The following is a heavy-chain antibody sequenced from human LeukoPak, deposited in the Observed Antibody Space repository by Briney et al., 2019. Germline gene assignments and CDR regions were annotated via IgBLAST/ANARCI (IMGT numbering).Heavy chain of an antibody. V-gene: IGHV1-2*04. CDR3: AREGNYDILTGGGWFDP. D-gene: IGHD3-9*01. J-gene: IGHJ5*02. Sequence: ASVKVSCKASGYTFTSYGISWVRQAPGQGLEWMGWINPNSGGTNYAQKLQGWVTMTRDTSISTAYMELSRLRSDDTAVYYCAREGNYDILTGGGWFDPWGQGTLVTVSS. CDR2: INPNSGGT. CDR1: GYTFTSYG.